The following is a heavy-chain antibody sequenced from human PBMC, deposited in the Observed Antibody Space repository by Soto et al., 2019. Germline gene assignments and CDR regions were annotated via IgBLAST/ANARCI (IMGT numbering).Heavy chain of an antibody. CDR3: TKRRPYSTSRAFDY. Sequence: EVQLLESGGGLVQPGGSLRLSCAASGFTFSTYAMSWFRQAPGKGLEWVSTITDSGASTYYADSVKGRFTISRDNSKNTLSLQMNNLRAEDPALYYCTKRRPYSTSRAFDYWGQGTLVTVSS. CDR1: GFTFSTYA. J-gene: IGHJ4*02. CDR2: ITDSGAST. V-gene: IGHV3-23*01. D-gene: IGHD6-13*01.